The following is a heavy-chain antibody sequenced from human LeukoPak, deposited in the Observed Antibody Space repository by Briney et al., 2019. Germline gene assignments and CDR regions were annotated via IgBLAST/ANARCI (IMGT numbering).Heavy chain of an antibody. CDR2: IDWDDDK. J-gene: IGHJ4*02. CDR3: ARSQVEMATMFDY. D-gene: IGHD5-24*01. Sequence: ESGPTLVNPTQTPTLTSTFSGFSLSTSGACVSWVRQPPGKALEWLALIDWDDDKYYSTSLKTRLTISKDISKNQVVLTMTNMDPVDTATYYCARSQVEMATMFDYWGQGTLVTVAS. V-gene: IGHV2-70*20. CDR1: GFSLSTSGAC.